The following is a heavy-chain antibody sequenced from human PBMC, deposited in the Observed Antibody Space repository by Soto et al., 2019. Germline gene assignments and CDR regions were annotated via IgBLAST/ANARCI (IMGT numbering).Heavy chain of an antibody. CDR1: GGTFSSYA. V-gene: IGHV1-69*13. CDR2: IIPIFGTA. J-gene: IGHJ6*02. D-gene: IGHD6-19*01. CDR3: AKELAVAVAASYYYYGMDV. Sequence: ASVKVSCKASGGTFSSYAISWVRQAPGQGLEWMGGIIPIFGTANYAQKFQGRVTITADESTSTAYMELSSLRAEDTALYYCAKELAVAVAASYYYYGMDVWGQGTTVTVSS.